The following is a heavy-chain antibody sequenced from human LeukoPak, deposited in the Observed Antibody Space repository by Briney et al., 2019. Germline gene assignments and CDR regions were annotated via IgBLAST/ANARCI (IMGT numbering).Heavy chain of an antibody. CDR3: ARGAGYGFDV. J-gene: IGHJ3*01. Sequence: SQTLSLTCAISGDSISRNDAGWNWIRQSPSSGLEWLGWTYCRSKCYSDYAVSVKSRIMISPDTSKNQFSLQLNSVTPEDTAVYYCARGAGYGFDVWTQGTMVTVSS. D-gene: IGHD6-25*01. V-gene: IGHV6-1*01. CDR2: TYCRSKCYS. CDR1: GDSISRNDAG.